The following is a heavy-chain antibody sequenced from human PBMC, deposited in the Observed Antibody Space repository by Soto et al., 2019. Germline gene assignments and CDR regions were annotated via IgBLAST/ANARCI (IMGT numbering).Heavy chain of an antibody. J-gene: IGHJ6*02. CDR2: ISAYNGNT. CDR1: GYTFTSYG. CDR3: ARWAALRPYYDSSGYRDYYYYYGMDV. V-gene: IGHV1-18*04. D-gene: IGHD3-22*01. Sequence: ASVKVSCKASGYTFTSYGISWVRQAPGQGLEWMGWISAYNGNTNYAQKLQGRVTMTTDTSTSTAYMELRSLRSDDTAVYYCARWAALRPYYDSSGYRDYYYYYGMDVWGQGTTVTVS.